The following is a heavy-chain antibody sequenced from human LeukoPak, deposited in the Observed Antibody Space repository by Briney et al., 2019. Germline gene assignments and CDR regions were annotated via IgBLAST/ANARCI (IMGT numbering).Heavy chain of an antibody. CDR3: ARGFSY. V-gene: IGHV3-48*03. J-gene: IGHJ4*02. Sequence: QPGVSLRLSCIASGFTFSSYEMSWVRQAPGKGLEWVSYISSSSGIFYADSVKGRFTISRDNAKNSLYLQMNSLRAEDTAAYYCARGFSYWGQGTLVTVSS. CDR2: ISSSSGI. CDR1: GFTFSSYE.